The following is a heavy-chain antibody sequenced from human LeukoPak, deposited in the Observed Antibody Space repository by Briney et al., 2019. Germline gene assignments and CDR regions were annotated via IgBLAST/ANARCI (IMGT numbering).Heavy chain of an antibody. CDR2: IYYSGST. Sequence: PSETLSLTCTVSGGSISSSSYYWGWIRQPPGKGLEWIGSIYYSGSTYYNPSLKSRVTISVDTSKNQFSLKLSSVTAADTAVYYCARQLDDGSGSYSSWFDPWGQGTLVSVSS. D-gene: IGHD3-10*01. V-gene: IGHV4-39*01. J-gene: IGHJ5*02. CDR3: ARQLDDGSGSYSSWFDP. CDR1: GGSISSSSYY.